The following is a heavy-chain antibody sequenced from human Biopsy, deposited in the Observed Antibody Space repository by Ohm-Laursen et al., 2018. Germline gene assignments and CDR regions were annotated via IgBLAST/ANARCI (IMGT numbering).Heavy chain of an antibody. CDR3: TRAGGGKIYGL. Sequence: TLSLTCTVSGVSINTGGYYWTWIRQHPGTGLEWIGYIHSSGNTLYNPSLKSRLTISVDTSRNQFSLKLTSVTAADTTLYYCTRAGGGKIYGLWGQGTLVTVSS. J-gene: IGHJ4*02. CDR1: GVSINTGGYY. V-gene: IGHV4-31*02. CDR2: IHSSGNT. D-gene: IGHD3-16*01.